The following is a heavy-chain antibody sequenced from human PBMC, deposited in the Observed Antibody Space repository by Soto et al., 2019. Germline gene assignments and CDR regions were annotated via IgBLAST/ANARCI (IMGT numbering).Heavy chain of an antibody. CDR2: IYWDDDK. CDR3: AHRRARNNIAAFDY. CDR1: GFSLTTNGVG. Sequence: QITLKESGPTLVKPTQPLTLTCTFSGFSLTTNGVGVGWIRQPPGKALEWLALIYWDDDKRYSPSLKSRLTITKDTSKNQVVLTMTNMDPMDTATFYCAHRRARNNIAAFDYWGQGTLVTVSS. J-gene: IGHJ4*02. D-gene: IGHD6-25*01. V-gene: IGHV2-5*02.